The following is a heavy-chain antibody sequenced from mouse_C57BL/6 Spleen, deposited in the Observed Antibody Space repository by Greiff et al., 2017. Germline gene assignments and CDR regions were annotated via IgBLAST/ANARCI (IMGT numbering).Heavy chain of an antibody. CDR3: ARGGLGITTVVAPMDY. J-gene: IGHJ4*01. Sequence: VQLQQPGAELVKPGASVKLSCKASGYTFTSYWMHWVKQRPGRGLEWIGRIDPNSGGTKYNEKFKSKATLTVDKPSSTAYMQLSSLSSEDSAVYYCARGGLGITTVVAPMDYWGQGTSVTVSS. V-gene: IGHV1-72*01. CDR2: IDPNSGGT. CDR1: GYTFTSYW. D-gene: IGHD1-1*01.